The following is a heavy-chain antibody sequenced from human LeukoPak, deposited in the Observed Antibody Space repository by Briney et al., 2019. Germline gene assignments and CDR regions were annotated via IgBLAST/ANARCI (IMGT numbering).Heavy chain of an antibody. CDR3: ARDCGGDCYQNDWYFDL. Sequence: SEALSLTCTVSGGSISSYYWSWIRQPPGKGLEWIGYIYYSGSTNYSPSLKSRVTISVDTSKNQFSLKLSSVTAADTAVYYCARDCGGDCYQNDWYFDLWGRGTLVTVSS. V-gene: IGHV4-59*01. D-gene: IGHD2-21*02. CDR2: IYYSGST. J-gene: IGHJ2*01. CDR1: GGSISSYY.